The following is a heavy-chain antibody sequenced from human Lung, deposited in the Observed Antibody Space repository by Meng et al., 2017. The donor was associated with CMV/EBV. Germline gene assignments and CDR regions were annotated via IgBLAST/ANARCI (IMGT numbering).Heavy chain of an antibody. CDR1: GGSFSGYY. V-gene: IGHV4-34*01. D-gene: IGHD1-26*01. CDR2: INHSGST. J-gene: IGHJ4*02. CDR3: ARMLIVGATLGYFDY. Sequence: QVQLQQWGAGLLKPSETLSCTCAVYGGSFSGYYWSWIRQPPGKGLEWIGEINHSGSTNYNPSLKSRVTISVDTSKNQFSLKLSSVTAADTAVYYCARMLIVGATLGYFDYWGQGTLVTVSS.